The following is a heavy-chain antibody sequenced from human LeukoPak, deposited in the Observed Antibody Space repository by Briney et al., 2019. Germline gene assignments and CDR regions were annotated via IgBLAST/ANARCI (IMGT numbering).Heavy chain of an antibody. J-gene: IGHJ4*02. Sequence: GASVKVSCKASGGIFSSYAISWVRQAPGQGLEWMGGIIPIFSTTNYAQKFQGRVTITADESTSTAYMELSSLRSEDTAVYYCAREMLAYCGGDCNYPFGYWGQGTLVTVSS. CDR3: AREMLAYCGGDCNYPFGY. D-gene: IGHD2-21*02. CDR1: GGIFSSYA. V-gene: IGHV1-69*13. CDR2: IIPIFSTT.